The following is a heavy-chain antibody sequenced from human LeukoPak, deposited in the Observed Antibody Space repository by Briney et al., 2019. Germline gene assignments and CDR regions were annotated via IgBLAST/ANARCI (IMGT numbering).Heavy chain of an antibody. CDR1: GFTFNSFA. CDR2: MSFDESMSFDGIKK. D-gene: IGHD6-19*01. J-gene: IGHJ4*02. CDR3: ARDPNWLVRSHFDF. V-gene: IGHV3-30*04. Sequence: GGSLRLSCEVSGFTFNSFATHWVRQAPGKGLEWVALMSFDESMSFDGIKKYYADSVKGRFTISRDNSKNTLYLQMNSLRAEDTAVYYCARDPNWLVRSHFDFWGQGTLLTVSS.